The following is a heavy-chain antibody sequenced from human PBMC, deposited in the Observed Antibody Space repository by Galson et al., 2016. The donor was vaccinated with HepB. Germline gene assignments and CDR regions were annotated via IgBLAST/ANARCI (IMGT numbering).Heavy chain of an antibody. CDR2: ISYDGSNE. V-gene: IGHV3-30-3*01. CDR3: ARTTAQYHLLRPFDF. J-gene: IGHJ4*02. CDR1: GFTFSTYA. D-gene: IGHD2-2*01. Sequence: SLRLSCAVSGFTFSTYAMHWVRQAPGKGLEWVAVISYDGSNEFYADSVKGRFTISRDNSMHTLYLQMTSLRLDDTAVYYCARTTAQYHLLRPFDFCGQGTQVTVPS.